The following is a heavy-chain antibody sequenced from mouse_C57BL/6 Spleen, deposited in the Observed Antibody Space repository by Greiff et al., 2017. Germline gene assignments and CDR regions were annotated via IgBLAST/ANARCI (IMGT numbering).Heavy chain of an antibody. CDR2: IYPGDGDT. V-gene: IGHV1-82*01. J-gene: IGHJ2*01. Sequence: QVQLQHSGPELVKPGASVKISCKASGYAFSSSWMNWVKQRPGKGLEWIGRIYPGDGDTNYNGKFKGKATLTADKSSSTAYMQLSSLTSEDSAVYFCALTGTGYYFDYWGQSTTLTVSS. CDR3: ALTGTGYYFDY. CDR1: GYAFSSSW. D-gene: IGHD4-1*01.